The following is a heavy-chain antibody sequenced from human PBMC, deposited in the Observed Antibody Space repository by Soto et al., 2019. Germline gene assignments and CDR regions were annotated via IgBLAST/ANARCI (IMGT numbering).Heavy chain of an antibody. CDR1: GFTFSSYG. J-gene: IGHJ5*02. CDR3: ARDHSAWLVWTIDL. CDR2: TSYDGSNK. Sequence: QVQLVESGGGVVQPGRSLRLSCAASGFTFSSYGMHWVRQAPGKGLEWVAVTSYDGSNKYYADSVKGRFTISRDNSKNTLYLQMNCLRAEDTAVYYCARDHSAWLVWTIDLWGQGTLVTVSS. D-gene: IGHD6-19*01. V-gene: IGHV3-30*03.